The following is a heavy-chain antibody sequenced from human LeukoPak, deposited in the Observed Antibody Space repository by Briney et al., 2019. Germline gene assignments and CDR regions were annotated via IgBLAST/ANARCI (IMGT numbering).Heavy chain of an antibody. J-gene: IGHJ5*02. CDR3: TRDQRQYDFWSGYPLNWFDP. V-gene: IGHV4-31*03. D-gene: IGHD3-3*01. Sequence: SETLSLTCNVSGGSISSGCYYWSWIRQHPGKGLEWIGYIYYSGSTYYNPSLKSRVTISVDTSKNQFSLKLSSVTAADTAVYYCTRDQRQYDFWSGYPLNWFDPWGQGTLVTVSS. CDR1: GGSISSGCYY. CDR2: IYYSGST.